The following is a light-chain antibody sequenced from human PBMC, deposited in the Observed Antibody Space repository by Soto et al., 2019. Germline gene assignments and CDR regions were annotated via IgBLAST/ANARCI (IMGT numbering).Light chain of an antibody. CDR2: GAS. J-gene: IGKJ1*01. CDR1: QSVSSSY. CDR3: QQDGSSPRT. V-gene: IGKV3-20*01. Sequence: EIVLTQSPGTLSLSPGERATLSCRASQSVSSSYLAWYQQQPGQAPILLIYGASSRATGIPDRFSGSGSVTDFTLTISRLEPEDCVVYDCQQDGSSPRTFGQGTKVEIK.